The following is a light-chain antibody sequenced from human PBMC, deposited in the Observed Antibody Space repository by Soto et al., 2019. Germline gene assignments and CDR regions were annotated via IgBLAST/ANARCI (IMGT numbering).Light chain of an antibody. J-gene: IGKJ5*01. Sequence: ENELTLTYPTLSLSRGERATLSCRASQSVSSYLAWYQQKPGQAPRLLIYDASNRATGIPARFSGSGSGTDFTLTISSLEPEDFAVYYCQQRSNWPITFGQGTRLEIK. CDR3: QQRSNWPIT. CDR2: DAS. V-gene: IGKV3-11*01. CDR1: QSVSSY.